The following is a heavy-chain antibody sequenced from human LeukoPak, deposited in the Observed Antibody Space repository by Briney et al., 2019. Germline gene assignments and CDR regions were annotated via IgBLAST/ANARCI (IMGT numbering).Heavy chain of an antibody. CDR3: GRVQNQYDSSGRWYFDL. V-gene: IGHV1-2*02. CDR1: GYTFTGYY. J-gene: IGHJ2*01. CDR2: INPNSGGT. Sequence: ASVKVSCKASGYTFTGYYMHWVRQAPGQGLEWMGWINPNSGGTNYAQKFQGRVTMTRDTSISTAYMELSRLRSDDTAVYYCGRVQNQYDSSGRWYFDLWGRGTLVTVSS. D-gene: IGHD3-22*01.